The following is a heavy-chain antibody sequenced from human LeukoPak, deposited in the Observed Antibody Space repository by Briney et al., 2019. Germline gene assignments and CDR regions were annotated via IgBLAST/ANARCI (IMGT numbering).Heavy chain of an antibody. CDR3: ASGGSYAFDI. CDR1: GFTFSSYA. D-gene: IGHD3-16*01. J-gene: IGHJ3*02. CDR2: ISYDGSNK. V-gene: IGHV3-30-3*01. Sequence: GSLRLSCAASGFTFSSYAMHWVRQAPGKGLEWVAVISYDGSNKYYADSVKGRFTISRDNSKNTLYLQMNSLRAEDTAVYYCASGGSYAFDIWGQGTMVTVSS.